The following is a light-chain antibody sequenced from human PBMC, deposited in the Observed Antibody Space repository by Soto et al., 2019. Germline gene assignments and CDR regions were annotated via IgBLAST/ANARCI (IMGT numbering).Light chain of an antibody. Sequence: QSVLTQPPSVSGAPGQRVTISCTGSSSNIGAGYDVHWYQQLPGTAPKLLIYGNSNRPSGVPDRFSGSKSGTSASLAITGLRAEDEADYYGQSYDSSLSGWVFGGGTKLTV. J-gene: IGLJ3*02. CDR3: QSYDSSLSGWV. CDR1: SSNIGAGYD. CDR2: GNS. V-gene: IGLV1-40*01.